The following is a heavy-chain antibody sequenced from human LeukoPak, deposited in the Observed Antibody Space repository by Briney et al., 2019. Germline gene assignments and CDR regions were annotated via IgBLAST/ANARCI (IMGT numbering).Heavy chain of an antibody. CDR3: ARSRRDNYYYYYGMDV. D-gene: IGHD5-24*01. CDR1: GFTISSYW. Sequence: GGSLRLSCAGSGFTISSYWMAWVRQAPGRGLEWVAHIKQDGSEKNYVDLVKGRFTISRDNARNSLYLQMNSLRAEDTAAYYCARSRRDNYYYYYGMDVWGQGTTVTVSS. J-gene: IGHJ6*02. V-gene: IGHV3-7*02. CDR2: IKQDGSEK.